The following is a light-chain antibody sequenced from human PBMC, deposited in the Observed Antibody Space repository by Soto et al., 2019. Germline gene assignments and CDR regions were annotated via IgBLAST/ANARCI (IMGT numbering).Light chain of an antibody. Sequence: QSALTQPASVSGSPGQSITISCTGTSSDVGGYNYVSWYQQHPGKAPKLMIYEVGNRPSGVSNRFSGSKSGNTASLTISGLQAEDEADYYCSSYISSSIDYVFGTGTKVTVL. CDR2: EVG. V-gene: IGLV2-14*01. CDR3: SSYISSSIDYV. J-gene: IGLJ1*01. CDR1: SSDVGGYNY.